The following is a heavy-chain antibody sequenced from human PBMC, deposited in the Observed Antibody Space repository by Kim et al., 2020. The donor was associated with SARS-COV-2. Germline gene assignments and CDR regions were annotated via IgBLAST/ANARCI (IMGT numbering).Heavy chain of an antibody. CDR2: ISADGGDT. CDR1: GYALTNYA. CDR3: AMTRKLLILYH. V-gene: IGHV1-18*01. J-gene: IGHJ5*02. Sequence: ASVKVSCKASGYALTNYAFSWVRQAPGQGLEWVGWISADGGDTGYAQKLQDRVTITIDTSTTTAYMELRSLRSDDTAVYYCAMTRKLLILYHWGQGTLVTVSS. D-gene: IGHD3-10*01.